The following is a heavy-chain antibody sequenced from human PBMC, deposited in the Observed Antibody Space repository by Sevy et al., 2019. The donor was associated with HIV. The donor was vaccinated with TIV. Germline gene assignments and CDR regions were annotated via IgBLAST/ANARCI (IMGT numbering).Heavy chain of an antibody. CDR1: GFTFNSHD. D-gene: IGHD3-3*01. Sequence: GGSLRLSCAASGFTFNSHDMTWVRQAPGKGLEWVSVIGGSGDFTSYADSVKGRFTISRDNSKNTLFLQMNGLRAEDTAVYYCARFVVSFYDFWSGSNYYYGLGVWGQGTTVTVSS. J-gene: IGHJ6*02. V-gene: IGHV3-23*01. CDR3: ARFVVSFYDFWSGSNYYYGLGV. CDR2: IGGSGDFT.